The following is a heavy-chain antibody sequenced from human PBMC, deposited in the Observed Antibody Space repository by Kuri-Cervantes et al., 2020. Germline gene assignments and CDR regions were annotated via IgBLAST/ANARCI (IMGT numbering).Heavy chain of an antibody. Sequence: SVKVSCKASGGTFSSYAISWVRQAPGQGLEWMGGIIPIFGTANYAQKFQGRVTITADESTSTAYMELSSLRSEDTAVYYCASLVSSWYYFDYWGQGTLVTVSS. D-gene: IGHD6-13*01. CDR2: IIPIFGTA. CDR1: GGTFSSYA. V-gene: IGHV1-69*13. CDR3: ASLVSSWYYFDY. J-gene: IGHJ4*02.